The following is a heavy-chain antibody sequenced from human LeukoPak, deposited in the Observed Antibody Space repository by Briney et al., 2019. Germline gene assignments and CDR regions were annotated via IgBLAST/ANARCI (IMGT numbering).Heavy chain of an antibody. J-gene: IGHJ6*03. CDR3: ARGGITGTTIYMDV. CDR2: ISSSGSTI. V-gene: IGHV3-11*04. D-gene: IGHD1-20*01. Sequence: GGFLRLSCAASGFTFSDYYMSWIRQAPGKGLEWVSYISSSGSTIYYADSVKGRFTISRDNAKNSLYLQMNSLRAEDTAVYYCARGGITGTTIYMDVWGKGTTVTVSS. CDR1: GFTFSDYY.